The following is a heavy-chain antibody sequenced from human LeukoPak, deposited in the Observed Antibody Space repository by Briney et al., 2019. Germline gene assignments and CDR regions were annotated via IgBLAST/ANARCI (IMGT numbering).Heavy chain of an antibody. CDR2: TRDKANKYTT. D-gene: IGHD1-14*01. CDR3: ARPLRNSGYFGD. J-gene: IGHJ4*02. Sequence: PGGSLRLSCAASGFTFSDHYMDWARQAPGKGLEWVGRTRDKANKYTTEYAASVKGRFTISRDDSKNSLYLEMNSLKTEDTAVYYCARPLRNSGYFGDWGQGTLVSVSS. CDR1: GFTFSDHY. V-gene: IGHV3-72*01.